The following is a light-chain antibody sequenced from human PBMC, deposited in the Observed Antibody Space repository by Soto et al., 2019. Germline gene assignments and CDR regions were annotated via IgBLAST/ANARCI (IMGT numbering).Light chain of an antibody. CDR2: AAS. Sequence: QMTQSPSSLSASVGDRVTITCRASQSISSYLNWYQQKPGTAPKLLIYAASSLQSGVPSRFSGSGSGTDFTLTISSLQPEDGATDECQQRYSTPITFGQGTRLEIK. J-gene: IGKJ5*01. CDR3: QQRYSTPIT. V-gene: IGKV1-39*01. CDR1: QSISSY.